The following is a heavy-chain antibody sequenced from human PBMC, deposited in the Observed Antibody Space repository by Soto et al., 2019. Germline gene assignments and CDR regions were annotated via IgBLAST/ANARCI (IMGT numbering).Heavy chain of an antibody. V-gene: IGHV3-30*18. CDR3: AKDKKAGITGTLGVYYYYGMDV. J-gene: IGHJ6*02. CDR2: ISYDGSNK. CDR1: GFTFSSYG. Sequence: SLRLSCAASGFTFSSYGMHWVRQAPGKGLEWVAVISYDGSNKYYADSVKGRFTISRDNSKNTLYLQMNSLRAEDTAVYYCAKDKKAGITGTLGVYYYYGMDVWGQGTTVTVSS. D-gene: IGHD1-7*01.